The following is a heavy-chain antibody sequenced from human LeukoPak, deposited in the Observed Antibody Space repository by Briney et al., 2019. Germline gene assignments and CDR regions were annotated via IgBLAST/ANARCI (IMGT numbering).Heavy chain of an antibody. Sequence: PGGSLRLSCAASGFTFSSYSMNWVRQAPGKGLEWVSSISSSSSYIYYADSVKGRFTISRDNAKNSLYLQMNSLRAEDTAVYYCARXXGHGDXXXVYWGQGTXVTV. D-gene: IGHD4-17*01. J-gene: IGHJ4*02. CDR2: ISSSSSYI. CDR1: GFTFSSYS. CDR3: ARXXGHGDXXXVY. V-gene: IGHV3-21*01.